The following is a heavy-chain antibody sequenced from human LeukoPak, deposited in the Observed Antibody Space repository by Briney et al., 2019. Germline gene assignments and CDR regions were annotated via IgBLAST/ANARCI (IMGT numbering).Heavy chain of an antibody. CDR2: IYYSGST. D-gene: IGHD2-15*01. Sequence: PSETLSLTCTVSGGSISSYYWSWIRQPPGKGLEWIGYIYYSGSTNYNPSLKSRVTISADTSKNQFSLKLSSVTAADTAVYYCARDTSYCSGGSCQTVDAFDIWGQGTMVTVSS. CDR1: GGSISSYY. J-gene: IGHJ3*02. CDR3: ARDTSYCSGGSCQTVDAFDI. V-gene: IGHV4-59*01.